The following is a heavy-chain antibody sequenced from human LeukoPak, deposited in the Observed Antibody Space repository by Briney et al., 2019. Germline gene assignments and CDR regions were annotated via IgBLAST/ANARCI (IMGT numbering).Heavy chain of an antibody. D-gene: IGHD5-18*01. Sequence: GGSLRLSCAASGFTFSSYSMNWVRQAPGKGLLWVSRINGDGSSTNYADSVKGRFTISRDNAKNSLYLQMNSLRAEDTAVYYCARDHGMFVDTAMVCDYWGQGTLVTVSS. CDR1: GFTFSSYS. V-gene: IGHV3-74*01. J-gene: IGHJ4*02. CDR3: ARDHGMFVDTAMVCDY. CDR2: INGDGSST.